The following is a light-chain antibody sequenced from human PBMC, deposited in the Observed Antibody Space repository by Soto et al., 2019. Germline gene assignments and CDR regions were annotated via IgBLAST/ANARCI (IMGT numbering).Light chain of an antibody. J-gene: IGLJ2*01. CDR1: KLGDKY. V-gene: IGLV3-1*01. Sequence: SYELTQPPSVSVSPGQTASITCSGDKLGDKYACWYQQKPGQSPVLVIYQDSKRPSGIPERFSGSNSGNTATLTISGTQAMYEADYYCQAWDSSTVVFCGGTKLTVL. CDR2: QDS. CDR3: QAWDSSTVV.